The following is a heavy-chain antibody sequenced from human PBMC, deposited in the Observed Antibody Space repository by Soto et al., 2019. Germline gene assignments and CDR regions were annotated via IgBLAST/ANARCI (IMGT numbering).Heavy chain of an antibody. CDR2: INPKSGGT. D-gene: IGHD2-8*01. CDR1: GYSFTDYH. V-gene: IGHV1-2*04. CDR3: ARGDSTDCSNGVCSFFYNHDMDV. Sequence: RPPVKVSCTASGYSFTDYHIHWVRQAPGQGLEWLGRINPKSGGTSTAQKFQGWVTMTTDTSISTASMELTRLTSDDTAIYYCARGDSTDCSNGVCSFFYNHDMDVWGQGTTVTVSS. J-gene: IGHJ6*02.